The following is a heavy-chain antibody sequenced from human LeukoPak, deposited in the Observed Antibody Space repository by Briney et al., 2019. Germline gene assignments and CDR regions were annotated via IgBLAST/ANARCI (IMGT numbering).Heavy chain of an antibody. CDR1: GGSISSGSYY. V-gene: IGHV4-61*02. D-gene: IGHD5-24*01. J-gene: IGHJ4*02. Sequence: SETLSLTCTVSGGSISSGSYYWSWIRQPAGKGLEWTGRIYTSGSTNYNPSLKSRVTISVDTSKNQFSLKLSSVTAADTAVYYCARALGDGYNLSEFDYWGQGTLVTVSS. CDR3: ARALGDGYNLSEFDY. CDR2: IYTSGST.